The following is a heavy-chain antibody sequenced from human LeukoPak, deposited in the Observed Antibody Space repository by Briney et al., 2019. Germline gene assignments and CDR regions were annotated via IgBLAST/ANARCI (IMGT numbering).Heavy chain of an antibody. CDR2: ISSSSSYI. J-gene: IGHJ4*02. D-gene: IGHD3-22*01. V-gene: IGHV3-21*01. CDR1: GFTFSSYS. CDR3: ARDAHRSSGYYYLLDY. Sequence: GGSLRLSCAASGFTFSSYSMNWVRQAPGKGLEWVSSISSSSSYIYYADSVKGRFTISRDNAKNSLYLQMNSLRAEDTAVYYCARDAHRSSGYYYLLDYWGQETLVTVSS.